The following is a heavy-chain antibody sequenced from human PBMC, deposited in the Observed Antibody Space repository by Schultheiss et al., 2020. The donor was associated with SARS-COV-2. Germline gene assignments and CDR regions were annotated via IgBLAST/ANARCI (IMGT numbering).Heavy chain of an antibody. CDR3: VRVAMTTVTELDY. J-gene: IGHJ4*02. Sequence: GSLRLSCAGSGFIFSDYYMSWVRQAPGKGLEWVAVIWYDGSNKYYADSLRGRFTISRDNAKNSLYLQLNSLRVEDTAVYYCVRVAMTTVTELDYWGQGTLVTVSS. D-gene: IGHD4-17*01. CDR1: GFIFSDYY. CDR2: IWYDGSNK. V-gene: IGHV3-33*08.